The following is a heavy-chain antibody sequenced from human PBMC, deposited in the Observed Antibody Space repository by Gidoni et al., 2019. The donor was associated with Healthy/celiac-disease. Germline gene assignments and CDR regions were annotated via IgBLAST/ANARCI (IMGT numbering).Heavy chain of an antibody. CDR1: GFTFSSYW. Sequence: EVQLVESGGGLVQPGGSLRLSCAASGFTFSSYWMSWVRQAPGKGLEWVANIKQDGSEKYYVDSVKGRFTISRDNAKNSLYLQMNSLRAEDTAVYYCARGIVWFGELYIFSSYYYYGMDVWGQGTTVTVSS. CDR3: ARGIVWFGELYIFSSYYYYGMDV. CDR2: IKQDGSEK. D-gene: IGHD3-10*01. J-gene: IGHJ6*02. V-gene: IGHV3-7*03.